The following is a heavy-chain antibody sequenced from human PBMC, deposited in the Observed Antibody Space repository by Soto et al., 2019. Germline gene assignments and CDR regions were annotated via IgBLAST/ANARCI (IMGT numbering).Heavy chain of an antibody. Sequence: ASVKVSCKASGYTFTSYGISWVRQAPGQGLEWMGWISAYNGNTNYAQKLQGRVTMTTDTSTSTAYMELRSLRSDDTAVYYCARADPYDYIWGSYRFGEGNWFDPWGQGTLVTVSS. J-gene: IGHJ5*02. CDR2: ISAYNGNT. D-gene: IGHD3-16*02. CDR1: GYTFTSYG. V-gene: IGHV1-18*01. CDR3: ARADPYDYIWGSYRFGEGNWFDP.